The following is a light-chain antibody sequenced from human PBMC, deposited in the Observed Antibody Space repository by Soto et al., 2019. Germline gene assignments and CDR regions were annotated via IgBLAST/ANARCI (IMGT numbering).Light chain of an antibody. V-gene: IGLV1-40*01. CDR1: SSDIGAGYD. CDR3: QSYDSSLSGVV. Sequence: QSALTQPPSVSGAPGQRVTISCTGSSSDIGAGYDVHWYQQLPGTAPKLLIYDNSNRPSGVPDRFSGSKSGTSASLAITGLQAEDEADYYCQSYDSSLSGVVFGGGTKLTVL. CDR2: DNS. J-gene: IGLJ2*01.